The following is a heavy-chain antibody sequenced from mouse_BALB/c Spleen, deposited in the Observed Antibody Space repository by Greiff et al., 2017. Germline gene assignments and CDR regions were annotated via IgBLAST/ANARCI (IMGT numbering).Heavy chain of an antibody. Sequence: EVQLQESGPGLVKPSQSLSLTCSVTGYSITSGYYWNWIRQFPGNKLEWMGYISYDGSNNYNPSLKNRISITRDTSKNQFFLKLNSVTTEDTATYYCARRYYGSSPDVWGAGTTVTVSS. J-gene: IGHJ1*01. CDR3: ARRYYGSSPDV. CDR2: ISYDGSN. D-gene: IGHD1-1*01. CDR1: GYSITSGYY. V-gene: IGHV3-6*02.